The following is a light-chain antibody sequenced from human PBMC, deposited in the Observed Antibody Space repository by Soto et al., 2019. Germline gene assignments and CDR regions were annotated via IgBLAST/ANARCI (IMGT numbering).Light chain of an antibody. Sequence: DIQMTQSPSSVSASVGDRVTITCRASQGIRNWLAWYQQKPGKAPKLLIYHASSLKSGVPSRVSGSGFGTDFTLTISSLQPEDFATYYCQQSDSFPRTFGPGTTVDIK. CDR1: QGIRNW. CDR2: HAS. J-gene: IGKJ3*01. CDR3: QQSDSFPRT. V-gene: IGKV1D-12*01.